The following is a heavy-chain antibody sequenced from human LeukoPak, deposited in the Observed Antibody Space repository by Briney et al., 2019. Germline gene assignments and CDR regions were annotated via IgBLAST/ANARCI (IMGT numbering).Heavy chain of an antibody. CDR3: ARVMYYYDSSGPSKGAFDI. D-gene: IGHD3-22*01. Sequence: PSETLSLTCTVSGGSISSYYWSWIRQPPGKGLEWIGYIYYSGSTNYNPSLKSRVTISVDTSKNQFSLKLSSVTAADTAVYYCARVMYYYDSSGPSKGAFDIWGQGTMVTVSS. V-gene: IGHV4-59*12. CDR2: IYYSGST. CDR1: GGSISSYY. J-gene: IGHJ3*02.